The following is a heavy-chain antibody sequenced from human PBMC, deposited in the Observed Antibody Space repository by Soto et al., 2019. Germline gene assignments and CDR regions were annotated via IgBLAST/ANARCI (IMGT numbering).Heavy chain of an antibody. CDR1: GGSISSYY. D-gene: IGHD3-10*01. Sequence: SETLSLTCTVSGGSISSYYWSWIRQPPGKGLEWIGYIYYSGSTNYNPSLKSRVTISVDTSKNQFSLKLSSVTAADTAVYYCAGGYYYGSGSYDYLDYWGQGTLVTVSS. V-gene: IGHV4-59*01. J-gene: IGHJ4*02. CDR2: IYYSGST. CDR3: AGGYYYGSGSYDYLDY.